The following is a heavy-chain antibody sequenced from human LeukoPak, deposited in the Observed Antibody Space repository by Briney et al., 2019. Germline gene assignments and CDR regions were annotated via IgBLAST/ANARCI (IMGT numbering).Heavy chain of an antibody. CDR3: ARLRFDWAYIFDY. V-gene: IGHV4-34*01. D-gene: IGHD3-9*01. CDR1: GGSFSGYY. Sequence: SETLSLTCAVYGGSFSGYYWSWIRQPPGKGLEWIGEINHSGSTNYNPSLKSRVTISVDTSKNQFSLKLSSVTAADTAVYYCARLRFDWAYIFDYWGQGTLVTVSS. CDR2: INHSGST. J-gene: IGHJ4*02.